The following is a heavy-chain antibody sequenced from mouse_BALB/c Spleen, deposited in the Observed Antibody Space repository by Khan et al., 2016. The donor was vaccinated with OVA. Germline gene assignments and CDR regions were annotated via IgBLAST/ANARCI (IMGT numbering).Heavy chain of an antibody. CDR3: ARVGYNGTMDY. D-gene: IGHD2-14*01. Sequence: QVQLVQSGPELKKPGETVRLSCTASGYTFTNYGMNWVTQAPGKGLKWMGWINTYTGEPTYGDDFKGRFAFSLDTSASTAYLQINNLKNEETATFFCARVGYNGTMDYWGQGTSVTVSS. V-gene: IGHV9-3-1*01. CDR2: INTYTGEP. CDR1: GYTFTNYG. J-gene: IGHJ4*01.